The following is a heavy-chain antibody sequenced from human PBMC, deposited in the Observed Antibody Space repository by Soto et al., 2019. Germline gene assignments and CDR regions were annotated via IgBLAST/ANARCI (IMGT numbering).Heavy chain of an antibody. CDR2: IIPILGIA. V-gene: IGHV1-69*02. CDR1: GGTFSSYT. Sequence: QVQLVQSGAEVKKPGSSVKVSCKASGGTFSSYTISWVRQAPGQGLEWMGRIIPILGIANYAQKFQGRVTITADKSTSTAYMELSSLISEDTAVYYCASSMITFGGALGYYYYYGMDVWGQGTTVTVSS. D-gene: IGHD3-16*01. CDR3: ASSMITFGGALGYYYYYGMDV. J-gene: IGHJ6*02.